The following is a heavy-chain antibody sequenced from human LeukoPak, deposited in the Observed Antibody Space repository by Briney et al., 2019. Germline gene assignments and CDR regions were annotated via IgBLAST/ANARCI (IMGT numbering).Heavy chain of an antibody. D-gene: IGHD1-26*01. Sequence: ASVKVSCKVSGYTLTELSMHWVRQAPGKGLEWMGGFDPEDGETIYAQKFQGRVTMTEDTSTDTAYMELSSLRSEDTAVYYCARDESIVGATTCFDNWGQGTLVTVSS. J-gene: IGHJ4*02. CDR2: FDPEDGET. CDR3: ARDESIVGATTCFDN. CDR1: GYTLTELS. V-gene: IGHV1-24*01.